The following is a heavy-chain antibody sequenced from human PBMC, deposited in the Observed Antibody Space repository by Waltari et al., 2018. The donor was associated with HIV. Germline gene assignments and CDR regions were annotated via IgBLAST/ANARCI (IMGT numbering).Heavy chain of an antibody. Sequence: QVRLVESGGGVVQLGRYLRLSCAASGFVLARYGWHWVRQAPGKGLEWVAILWYDASRKYNIDSVKGRFTISRDNSTDTLYLQMDNLSAEATAVYYCAGADFAHYYGWGSPLFWGQGTLVTVSA. J-gene: IGHJ4*02. CDR1: GFVLARYG. CDR3: AGADFAHYYGWGSPLF. V-gene: IGHV3-33*01. CDR2: LWYDASRK. D-gene: IGHD3-10*01.